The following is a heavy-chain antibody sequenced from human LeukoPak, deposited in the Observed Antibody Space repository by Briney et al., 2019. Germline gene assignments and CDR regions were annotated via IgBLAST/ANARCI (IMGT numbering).Heavy chain of an antibody. CDR3: ARDLTIVGGVSDPRIRGH. Sequence: ASVKVSCKASGYISTGYYMHWVRQAPGQGLEWMGWNNCNSGGTNYPQKFQGRVSMTRDTSISTVYLEVSRLTSDDTAVYYCARDLTIVGGVSDPRIRGHWGQGTLVTVSS. CDR2: NNCNSGGT. CDR1: GYISTGYY. J-gene: IGHJ4*02. V-gene: IGHV1-2*02. D-gene: IGHD3-3*01.